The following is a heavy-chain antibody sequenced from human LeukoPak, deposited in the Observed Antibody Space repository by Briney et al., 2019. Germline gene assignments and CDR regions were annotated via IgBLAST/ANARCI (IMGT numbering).Heavy chain of an antibody. J-gene: IGHJ4*02. CDR2: MYYSGST. D-gene: IGHD3-3*01. CDR1: GGSISGYY. CDR3: AGVYDFWSGYRRFDY. Sequence: PSETLSLTCTVSGGSISGYYWGWIRQPPGKGLEWIGSMYYSGSTYYNPSLKSRVTISVDTSKNHFSLKLSSVTAADTAVYYCAGVYDFWSGYRRFDYWGQGTLVTVSS. V-gene: IGHV4-39*07.